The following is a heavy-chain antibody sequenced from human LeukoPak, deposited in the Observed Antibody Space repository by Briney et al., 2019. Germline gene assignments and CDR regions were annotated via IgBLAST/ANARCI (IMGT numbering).Heavy chain of an antibody. J-gene: IGHJ4*02. V-gene: IGHV3-74*01. CDR3: ARSPVKYCSGGSCLPFFDY. Sequence: GGSLRLSCAASGFTFSSYWVHWVRQAPGKGLVWVSRINSDGSSTSYADSVKGRFTISRDNAKNTLYLQMNSLRAEDTAVYYCARSPVKYCSGGSCLPFFDYWGQGTLVTVSS. D-gene: IGHD2-15*01. CDR2: INSDGSST. CDR1: GFTFSSYW.